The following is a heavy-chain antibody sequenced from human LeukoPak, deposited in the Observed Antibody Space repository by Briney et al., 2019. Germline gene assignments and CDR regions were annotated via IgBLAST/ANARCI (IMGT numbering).Heavy chain of an antibody. D-gene: IGHD3-10*01. CDR2: IYYSGST. CDR3: AGDFDY. V-gene: IGHV4-59*08. Sequence: SETLSLTCTVSGGSISSYYWSWIRQPPGKGLEWIGYIYYSGSTNYNPSLKSRVTISVDTSKNQFSLKLSSVTAADTAVYYCAGDFDYWGQGTLVTVSS. CDR1: GGSISSYY. J-gene: IGHJ4*02.